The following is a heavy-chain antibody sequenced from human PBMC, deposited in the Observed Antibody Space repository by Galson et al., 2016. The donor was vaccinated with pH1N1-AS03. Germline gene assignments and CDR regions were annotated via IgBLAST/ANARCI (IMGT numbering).Heavy chain of an antibody. CDR1: GFTFRGFG. Sequence: SLRLSCAASGFTFRGFGMHWVRRAPGKGLEWVAVIWYDGSKEEYADSVKGRFTISRDNSKNTLFLQMRSLGVEDTAVYYCARPAHDFGRPYHMDVWGQGTTVTVSS. D-gene: IGHD3/OR15-3a*01. V-gene: IGHV3-33*01. CDR3: ARPAHDFGRPYHMDV. CDR2: IWYDGSKE. J-gene: IGHJ6*02.